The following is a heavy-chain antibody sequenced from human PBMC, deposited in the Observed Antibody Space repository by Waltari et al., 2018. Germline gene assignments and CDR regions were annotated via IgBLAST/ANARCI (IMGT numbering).Heavy chain of an antibody. J-gene: IGHJ1*01. Sequence: EVQLLESGGGLVQPGGSLRLSCAASGFTFSSYAMSWVRQAPGKGLEWGSAIRGSGGITYYADPVKGRFTISRDNSKNTLYLQMNSLRAEDTAVYYCAKDLISDYPEYFQHWGQGTLVTVSS. CDR3: AKDLISDYPEYFQH. CDR1: GFTFSSYA. V-gene: IGHV3-23*01. D-gene: IGHD4-17*01. CDR2: IRGSGGIT.